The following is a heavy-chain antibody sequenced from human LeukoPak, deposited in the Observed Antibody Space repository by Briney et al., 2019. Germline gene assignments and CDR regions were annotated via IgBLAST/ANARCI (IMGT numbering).Heavy chain of an antibody. Sequence: SMKVSCKASGGTFSSYAISWVRQAPGQGLEWMGGIIPIFGTANYAQKFQGRVTITTDESTSTAYMELSSLRSEDTAVYYCARDRGYSYGHFDYWGQGTLVTVSS. D-gene: IGHD5-18*01. CDR3: ARDRGYSYGHFDY. CDR2: IIPIFGTA. J-gene: IGHJ4*02. CDR1: GGTFSSYA. V-gene: IGHV1-69*05.